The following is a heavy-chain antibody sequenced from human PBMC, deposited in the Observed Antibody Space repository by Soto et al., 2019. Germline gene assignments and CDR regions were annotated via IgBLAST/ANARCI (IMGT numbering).Heavy chain of an antibody. CDR3: ARDLNAGYVGDY. V-gene: IGHV3-33*01. Sequence: QVQLVESGGGVVQPGTSLRLSCVASGFTFSASGMHWVRQTPGKGLEWVAIIWFDGSKQYYADSVKGRFTVSRDNPGSTLFLQMNVPRTEDTAIYYCARDLNAGYVGDYWGQGALVVVSS. CDR1: GFTFSASG. J-gene: IGHJ4*02. D-gene: IGHD5-12*01. CDR2: IWFDGSKQ.